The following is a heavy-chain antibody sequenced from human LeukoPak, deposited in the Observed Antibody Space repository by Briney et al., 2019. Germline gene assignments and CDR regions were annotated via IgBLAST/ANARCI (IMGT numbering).Heavy chain of an antibody. J-gene: IGHJ3*02. V-gene: IGHV1-3*03. CDR2: INAGNGNT. D-gene: IGHD5-24*01. CDR3: ARIRDGYNDAYDI. Sequence: ASVKVSCKASGYTFTGYYMHWVRQAPGQRLEWMGWINAGNGNTKYSQEFQGRVTITRDTSASTVYMELSSLRSEDMAVYYCARIRDGYNDAYDIWGQGTVVTVPS. CDR1: GYTFTGYY.